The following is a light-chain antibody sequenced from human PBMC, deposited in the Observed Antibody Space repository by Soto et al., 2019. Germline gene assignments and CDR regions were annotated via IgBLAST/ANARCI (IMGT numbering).Light chain of an antibody. CDR3: QQYNSYSLT. CDR1: QGISSA. V-gene: IGKV1-13*02. J-gene: IGKJ4*01. CDR2: DAS. Sequence: GDRVTITCRASQGISSALAWYQQKPGKAPKLLIYDASSLESGVPSRFSGSGSGTEFTLTISSLQPDDFATYYCQQYNSYSLTFGGGTKVDIK.